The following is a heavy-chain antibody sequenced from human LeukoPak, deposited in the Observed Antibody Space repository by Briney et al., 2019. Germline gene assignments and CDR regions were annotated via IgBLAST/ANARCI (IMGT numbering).Heavy chain of an antibody. V-gene: IGHV1-2*02. CDR3: AREGMGVVPAAGDYYYYYMDV. D-gene: IGHD2-2*01. CDR2: VNPNSGGT. J-gene: IGHJ6*03. Sequence: ASVKVSCKASGYTFTGYYMHWVRQAPGQGLEWMGLVNPNSGGTNYAQKFQGRVTMTRDTSISTAYMELSRLRSDDTAVYYCAREGMGVVPAAGDYYYYYMDVWGKGTTVTISS. CDR1: GYTFTGYY.